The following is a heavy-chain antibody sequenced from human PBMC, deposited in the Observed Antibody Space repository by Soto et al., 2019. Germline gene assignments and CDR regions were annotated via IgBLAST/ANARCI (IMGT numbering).Heavy chain of an antibody. V-gene: IGHV1-46*01. CDR1: GYTFTSYY. D-gene: IGHD2-15*01. Sequence: ASVKVSCKASGYTFTSYYMHWVRQAPGQGLEWMGIINPSGGSTSYAQKFQGRVTMTRDTSTSTVYMELSSLRSEDTAVYYCARDGAHLYYYYYGMDVWGQGTTVTVS. CDR2: INPSGGST. J-gene: IGHJ6*02. CDR3: ARDGAHLYYYYYGMDV.